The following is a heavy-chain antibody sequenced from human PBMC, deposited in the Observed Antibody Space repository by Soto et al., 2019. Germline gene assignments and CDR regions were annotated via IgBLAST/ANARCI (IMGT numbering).Heavy chain of an antibody. CDR2: ISAYNGNT. CDR1: GYTFTSYG. J-gene: IGHJ1*01. CDR3: ARGCSSTSCYDSYFHH. Sequence: ASVKVSCKASGYTFTSYGISWVRQAPGQGLEWMGWISAYNGNTNYAQKLQGRVTMTTDTSTSTAYMELRSLRSDDTAVYYCARGCSSTSCYDSYFHHWGQGTLVTVSA. V-gene: IGHV1-18*01. D-gene: IGHD2-2*01.